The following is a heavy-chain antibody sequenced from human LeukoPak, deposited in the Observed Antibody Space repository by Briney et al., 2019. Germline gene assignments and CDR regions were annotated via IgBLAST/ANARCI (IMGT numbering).Heavy chain of an antibody. CDR1: GGSFSGYY. CDR3: ARRKSCSSARGPISYCMDV. D-gene: IGHD2-2*01. J-gene: IGHJ6*03. V-gene: IGHV4-34*01. Sequence: SETLSLTCAVYGGSFSGYYWSWIRQPPGKGLEWIGEINHSGSTNYNPSLKSRVTISVDTSKNQFSLKLSSVTAADTAVYYCARRKSCSSARGPISYCMDVWGKGTTVTVSS. CDR2: INHSGST.